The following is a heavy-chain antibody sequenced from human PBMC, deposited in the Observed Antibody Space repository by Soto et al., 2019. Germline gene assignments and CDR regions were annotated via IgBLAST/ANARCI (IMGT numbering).Heavy chain of an antibody. V-gene: IGHV6-1*01. Sequence: SQTLSLTCAISGDTVSSNSGTWNWIRQSPSRGLEWLGRTYYRSKWYNDFALAVKSRITVNPDTSKNQFSLQLSSVTAADTAVYYCARGSGCTNGVCSKPNDYWGQGTLVTVSS. J-gene: IGHJ4*02. CDR1: GDTVSSNSGT. CDR3: ARGSGCTNGVCSKPNDY. D-gene: IGHD2-8*01. CDR2: TYYRSKWYN.